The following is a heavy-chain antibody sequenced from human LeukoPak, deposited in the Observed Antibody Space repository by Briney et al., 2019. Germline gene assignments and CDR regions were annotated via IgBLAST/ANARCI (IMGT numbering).Heavy chain of an antibody. CDR1: GFTFSSYA. Sequence: GGSLRLSCAASGFTFSSYAMSWVRQAPGEGLEWVSAISGSGGSTYYADSVKGRFTISRDNSKNTLYLQMNSLRAEDTAVYYCAKWRPPPVYSSGGGVGYWGQGTLVTVSS. CDR3: AKWRPPPVYSSGGGVGY. D-gene: IGHD6-19*01. V-gene: IGHV3-23*01. CDR2: ISGSGGST. J-gene: IGHJ4*02.